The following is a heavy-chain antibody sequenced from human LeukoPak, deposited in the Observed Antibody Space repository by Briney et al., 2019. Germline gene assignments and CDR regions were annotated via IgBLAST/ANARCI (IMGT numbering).Heavy chain of an antibody. CDR2: ISSDASNK. Sequence: GGSLRLSCAASGFTFSTYSMHWVRQAPGKGLEWVAVISSDASNKYYADSVKGRFTISRDNSKNTLYLQMNSLRAEDRAVYYCAREGRFDSSGYPLDYWGQGTLDTVSS. D-gene: IGHD3-22*01. J-gene: IGHJ4*02. CDR1: GFTFSTYS. CDR3: AREGRFDSSGYPLDY. V-gene: IGHV3-30*04.